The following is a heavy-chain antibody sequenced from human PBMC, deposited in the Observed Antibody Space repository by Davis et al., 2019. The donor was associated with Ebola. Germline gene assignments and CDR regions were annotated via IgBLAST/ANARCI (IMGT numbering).Heavy chain of an antibody. J-gene: IGHJ6*02. CDR2: ISSSSSTI. CDR3: AKGAYSSSWYLDYGMDV. V-gene: IGHV3-48*04. D-gene: IGHD6-13*01. CDR1: GFTFSSYS. Sequence: PGGSLRLSCAASGFTFSSYSMNWVRQAPGKGLEWVSYISSSSSTIYYADSVKGRFTISRDNAKNMLYLQMNSLRAEDTAVYYCAKGAYSSSWYLDYGMDVWGQGTTVTVSS.